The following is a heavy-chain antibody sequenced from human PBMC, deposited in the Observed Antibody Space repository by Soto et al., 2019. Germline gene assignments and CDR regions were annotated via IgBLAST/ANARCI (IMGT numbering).Heavy chain of an antibody. Sequence: ASVKVSCKASGYTFTSYDINWVRQATGQGLEGMGWMNPNSGNTGYAQKFQGRVTMTRNTSISTAYMELSSLRSEDTAVYYCARVLRLGEPLDAFDIWGQGTMVTVSS. J-gene: IGHJ3*02. D-gene: IGHD3-16*01. CDR3: ARVLRLGEPLDAFDI. CDR1: GYTFTSYD. CDR2: MNPNSGNT. V-gene: IGHV1-8*01.